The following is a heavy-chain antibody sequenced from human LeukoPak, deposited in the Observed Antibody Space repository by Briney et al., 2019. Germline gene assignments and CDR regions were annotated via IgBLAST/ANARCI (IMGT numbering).Heavy chain of an antibody. CDR1: GFTFSSYA. CDR3: ASEFSSSWPGSNDY. D-gene: IGHD6-13*01. CDR2: ISYDGSNK. V-gene: IGHV3-30-3*01. J-gene: IGHJ4*02. Sequence: QSGGSLRLSCAASGFTFSSYAMHWVRQAPGKGLEWVAVISYDGSNKYYADSVKGRFTISRDNSKSTLYLQMNSLRAEDTAVYYCASEFSSSWPGSNDYWGRGTLVTVSS.